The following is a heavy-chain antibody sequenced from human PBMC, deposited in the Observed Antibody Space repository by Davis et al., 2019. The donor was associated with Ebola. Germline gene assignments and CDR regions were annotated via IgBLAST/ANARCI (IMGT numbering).Heavy chain of an antibody. V-gene: IGHV3-49*03. D-gene: IGHD2-15*01. CDR1: GFTFGDYA. Sequence: PGGSLRLSCTASGFTFGDYAMSWFRQAPGKGLEWVGFIRSKAYGGTTEYAASVKGRFTISRDDSQSIAYLQMNSLKTEDTAVYYCTRHCSGGSCNSGDYWGQGTLVTVSS. CDR2: IRSKAYGGTT. CDR3: TRHCSGGSCNSGDY. J-gene: IGHJ4*02.